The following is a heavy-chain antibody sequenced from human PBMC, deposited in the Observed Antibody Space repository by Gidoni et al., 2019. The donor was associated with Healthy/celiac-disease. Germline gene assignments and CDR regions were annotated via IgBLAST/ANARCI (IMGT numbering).Heavy chain of an antibody. J-gene: IGHJ6*03. CDR3: ARSSRRAAGTYYYYYMDV. CDR1: GGSICSGSYY. Sequence: QVQLQESGPGLVKPSQTLSLTCTVSGGSICSGSYYWSWIRQPAGKGLEWIGRIYTSGSTNYNPSLKSRVTISVDTSKNQFSLKLSSVTAADTAVYYCARSSRRAAGTYYYYYMDVWGKGTTVTVSS. D-gene: IGHD6-13*01. V-gene: IGHV4-61*02. CDR2: IYTSGST.